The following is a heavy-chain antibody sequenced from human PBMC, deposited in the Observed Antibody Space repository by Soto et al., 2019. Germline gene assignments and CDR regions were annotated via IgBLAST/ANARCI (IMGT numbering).Heavy chain of an antibody. J-gene: IGHJ5*02. CDR3: ARAWTATAGWANWFDL. Sequence: SETLSLTSTVYGWTFIGSYWNWIRQPPGKGLEWIGYIHYSGTTYYNPPLKSRLTISVDTSKTQFSLKLSSVTAADTAVYYCARAWTATAGWANWFDLWGQGTLVTVSS. CDR2: IHYSGTT. CDR1: GWTFIGSY. D-gene: IGHD6-13*01. V-gene: IGHV4-59*06.